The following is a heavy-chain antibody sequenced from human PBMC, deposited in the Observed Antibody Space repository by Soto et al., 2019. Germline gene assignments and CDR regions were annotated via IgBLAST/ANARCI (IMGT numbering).Heavy chain of an antibody. D-gene: IGHD6-6*01. V-gene: IGHV4-31*03. CDR1: GESISSGGYY. J-gene: IGHJ4*02. CDR2: IYDSESA. CDR3: ARASSSSSAADY. Sequence: QVQLQESGPGLVKASQTLSLICSVSGESISSGGYYWSWIRHHPGKGLEWIGYIYDSESAYYNPSLKSRVTISMDTSKNHFAMKLSSVNAADTAVYYCARASSSSSAADYWGQGTLITVSS.